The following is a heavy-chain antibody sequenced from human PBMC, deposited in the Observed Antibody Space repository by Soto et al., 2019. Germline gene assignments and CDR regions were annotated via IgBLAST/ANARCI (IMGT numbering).Heavy chain of an antibody. CDR1: GFTFSDHY. D-gene: IGHD1-26*01. J-gene: IGHJ5*02. Sequence: PGGSLRLSCAASGFTFSDHYMDWVRQAPGKGLEWVGRTRNKANSYTTEYAASVKGRFTISRDDSKNSLYLQMNSLKTEDTAVYYCARAIGRVGLGGSDPWGQGTLVTVSS. V-gene: IGHV3-72*01. CDR2: TRNKANSYTT. CDR3: ARAIGRVGLGGSDP.